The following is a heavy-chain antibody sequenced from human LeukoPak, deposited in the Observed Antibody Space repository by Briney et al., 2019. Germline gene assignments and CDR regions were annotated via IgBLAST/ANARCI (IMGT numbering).Heavy chain of an antibody. CDR1: GGSISSYY. J-gene: IGHJ4*02. CDR2: IYYSGST. D-gene: IGHD5-12*01. Sequence: SETLSLTCTVSGGSISSYYRSWIRQPPGKGLEWIGYIYYSGSTNFNPSLKSRVTISVDTSKNQFSLKLSSVTAADTAVYYCARGGYSGYDYLWYWGQGTLVTVSS. CDR3: ARGGYSGYDYLWY. V-gene: IGHV4-59*01.